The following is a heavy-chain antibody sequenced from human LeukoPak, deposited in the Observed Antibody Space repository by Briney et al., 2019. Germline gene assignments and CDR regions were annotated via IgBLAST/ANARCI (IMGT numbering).Heavy chain of an antibody. J-gene: IGHJ6*03. V-gene: IGHV1-69*05. CDR3: ARDYRIFGSGSYYSPDYYYYYYYMDV. CDR1: GGTFSSYA. Sequence: SVKVSCKASGGTFSSYAISWVRQAPGQGLKWMGRIIPIFGTANYAQKFQGRVTITTDESTSTAYMELSSLRSGDTAVYYCARDYRIFGSGSYYSPDYYYYYYYMDVWGKGTTVTVSS. CDR2: IIPIFGTA. D-gene: IGHD3-10*01.